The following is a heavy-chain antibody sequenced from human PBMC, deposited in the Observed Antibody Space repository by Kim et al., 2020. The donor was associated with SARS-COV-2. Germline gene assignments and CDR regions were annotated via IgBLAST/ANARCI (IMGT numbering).Heavy chain of an antibody. CDR3: ARSSGANSNYDY. D-gene: IGHD1-7*01. V-gene: IGHV2-70*01. J-gene: IGHJ4*02. Sequence: SYSNSLKPRLTITRDTAKNQVVLTVTNMDPVDTATYYCARSSGANSNYDYWGQGTLVTVSS.